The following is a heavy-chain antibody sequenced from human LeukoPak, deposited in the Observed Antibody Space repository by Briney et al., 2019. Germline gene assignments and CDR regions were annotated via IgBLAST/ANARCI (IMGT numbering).Heavy chain of an antibody. CDR1: GFTFSSYR. V-gene: IGHV3-20*04. J-gene: IGHJ6*03. Sequence: GGSLRLSCAASGFTFSSYRMNWVRQAPGKGLEWVSGINWNGGSTGYADSVKGRFTISRDNAKNSLYLQMNSLRAEDTALYYCARVPDYYYYYMDVWGKGTTVTVSS. CDR3: ARVPDYYYYYMDV. CDR2: INWNGGST.